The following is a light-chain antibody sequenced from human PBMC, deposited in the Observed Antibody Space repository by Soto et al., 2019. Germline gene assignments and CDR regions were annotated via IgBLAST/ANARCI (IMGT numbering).Light chain of an antibody. CDR1: SSDVGGYNY. CDR3: SSYTIRSTLGA. Sequence: QSALTQPASVSGSPGQSITISCTGSSSDVGGYNYVSWYQQHPGKAPKLIIYEVNNRPSGVSNRFSGSKSGNTASLTISGLQAEDEGDYFCSSYTIRSTLGAFGRGTKVTVL. V-gene: IGLV2-14*01. J-gene: IGLJ2*01. CDR2: EVN.